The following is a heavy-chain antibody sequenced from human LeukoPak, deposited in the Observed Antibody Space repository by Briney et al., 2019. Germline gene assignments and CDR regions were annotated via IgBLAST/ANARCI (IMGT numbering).Heavy chain of an antibody. CDR1: GYTFTGYY. CDR3: AREHLYYESSGHIGDAWFDP. CDR2: INPNSGGT. J-gene: IGHJ5*02. Sequence: PPASVKVSCKASGYTFTGYYMHWVRQAPGRGLEWMGRINPNSGGTNYAQKFQGRVTMTRDTSISTAYMELSRLRSDDTAVYYCAREHLYYESSGHIGDAWFDPWGQGTLVTVSS. V-gene: IGHV1-2*06. D-gene: IGHD3-22*01.